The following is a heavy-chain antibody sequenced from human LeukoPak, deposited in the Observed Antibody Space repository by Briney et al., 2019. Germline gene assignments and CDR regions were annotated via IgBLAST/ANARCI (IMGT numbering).Heavy chain of an antibody. CDR1: GGPISSYY. Sequence: TASGTLSLTCTVSGGPISSYYWSWIRQPPRKGLEWVGDIYYSGSTNYNPSLKSRVTISVDTSKNQFSLKLSSVTAADTAVYYCARSHYGDPYYYYYYMDVWGKGTTVTVSS. V-gene: IGHV4-59*01. J-gene: IGHJ6*03. D-gene: IGHD4-17*01. CDR2: IYYSGST. CDR3: ARSHYGDPYYYYYYMDV.